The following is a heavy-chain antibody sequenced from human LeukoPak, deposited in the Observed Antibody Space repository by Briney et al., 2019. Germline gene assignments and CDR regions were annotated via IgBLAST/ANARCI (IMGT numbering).Heavy chain of an antibody. CDR1: GFTFSNYM. J-gene: IGHJ4*02. D-gene: IGHD1-20*01. Sequence: GGSLRLSCAASGFTFSNYMMHWVRQAPGKGLVWVSRIKSDGITITYADSVKGRSTISRDNAKNTLYLQMNSLRAEDTAVYYCLRDLNWSLDQWGQGTLVTVSS. CDR2: IKSDGITI. V-gene: IGHV3-74*01. CDR3: LRDLNWSLDQ.